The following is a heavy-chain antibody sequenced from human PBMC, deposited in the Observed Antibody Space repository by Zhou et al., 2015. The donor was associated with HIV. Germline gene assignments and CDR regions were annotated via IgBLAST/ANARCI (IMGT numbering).Heavy chain of an antibody. CDR2: IIPILGIA. J-gene: IGHJ6*02. CDR1: GGTFSSYT. D-gene: IGHD5-24*01. CDR3: ARDLFGDGYNFYYYYGMDV. V-gene: IGHV1-69*08. Sequence: QVQLVQSGAEVKKPGSSVKVSCKASGGTFSSYTISWVRQAPGQGLEWMGRIIPILGIANYAQKFQGRVTITADKSTSTAYMELSSLRSEDTAVYYCARDLFGDGYNFYYYYGMDVWGQGTTVTVSS.